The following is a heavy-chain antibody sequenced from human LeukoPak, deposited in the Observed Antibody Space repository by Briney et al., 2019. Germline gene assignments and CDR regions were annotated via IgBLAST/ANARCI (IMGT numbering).Heavy chain of an antibody. Sequence: SETLSLTCTVSGYSISSGYYWGWIRQPPGKGLEWIGSIYHSGSTYYNPSLKSRVTISVDTSKNQFSLKLSSVTAADTAVYYCAQTGYSSSRIRHWGQGTLVTVSS. D-gene: IGHD6-19*01. CDR3: AQTGYSSSRIRH. V-gene: IGHV4-38-2*02. CDR1: GYSISSGYY. J-gene: IGHJ4*02. CDR2: IYHSGST.